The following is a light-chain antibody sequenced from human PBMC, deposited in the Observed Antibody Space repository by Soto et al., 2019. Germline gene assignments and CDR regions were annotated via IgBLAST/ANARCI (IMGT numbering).Light chain of an antibody. Sequence: EIVMTQSPATLSVSPGERATLSCRASQSVSSNLAWYQQKPGQAPRLLIYGASTRATGIPARFSGSGSGTELTLTISSLQSEYFAVYYCQQYNNWPPNGTFGQGTKVEIK. CDR1: QSVSSN. CDR2: GAS. CDR3: QQYNNWPPNGT. J-gene: IGKJ1*01. V-gene: IGKV3-15*01.